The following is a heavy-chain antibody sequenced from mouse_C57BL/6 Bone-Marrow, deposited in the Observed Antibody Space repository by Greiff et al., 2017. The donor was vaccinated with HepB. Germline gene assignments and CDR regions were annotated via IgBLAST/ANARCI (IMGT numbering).Heavy chain of an antibody. CDR1: GYTFTSYW. CDR2: IHPDSGST. D-gene: IGHD2-4*01. V-gene: IGHV1-64*01. J-gene: IGHJ1*03. CDR3: ANYYDPTGYFDV. Sequence: VQLQQSGAELVKPGASVKLSCKASGYTFTSYWVHWVKQRPGQGLEWIGMIHPDSGSTNYNAKFKSKATLTVDKSSSTAYMQHSSLTSEDSAVYYCANYYDPTGYFDVWGTGTTVTVSS.